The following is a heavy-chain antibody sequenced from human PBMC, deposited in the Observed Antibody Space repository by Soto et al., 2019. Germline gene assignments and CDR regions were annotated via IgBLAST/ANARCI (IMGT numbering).Heavy chain of an antibody. CDR1: GGYISSGGYY. J-gene: IGHJ4*02. CDR3: ARASIAVAGDGFDY. D-gene: IGHD6-19*01. V-gene: IGHV4-31*03. Sequence: SETLSLTCTVSGGYISSGGYYWSWIRQHPGKGLEWIGYIYYSGSTYYNPSLKSRVTISVDTSKNQFSLKLSSVTAADTAVYYCARASIAVAGDGFDYWGQGTRVTVAS. CDR2: IYYSGST.